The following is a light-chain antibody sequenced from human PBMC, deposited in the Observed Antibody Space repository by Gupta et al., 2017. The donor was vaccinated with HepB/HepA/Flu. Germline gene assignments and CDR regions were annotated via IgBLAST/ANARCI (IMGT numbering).Light chain of an antibody. V-gene: IGLV4-69*01. CDR3: QTWDTGIGV. Sequence: QLVVPQSPSASASLGASVKLTCTLSSGHSSYAIAWHQQQPEKGPRYLMKVNSEGSHIKGDGIPDRFSGSSPGAERYLTISSLQSEDEADYYCQTWDTGIGVFGGGTKLTVL. J-gene: IGLJ3*02. CDR2: VNSEGSH. CDR1: SGHSSYA.